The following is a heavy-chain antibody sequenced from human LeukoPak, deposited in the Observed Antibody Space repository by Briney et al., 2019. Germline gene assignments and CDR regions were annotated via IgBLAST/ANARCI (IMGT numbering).Heavy chain of an antibody. Sequence: PSQTLSLTCTVSGGSISSGGYYWSWIRQPPGKGLEWIGYTYYSGSTNYNPSLKSRVTISVDTSKNQFSLKLSSVTAADTAVYYCARDDRRDGCNFDYWGQGTLVTVSS. V-gene: IGHV4-61*08. D-gene: IGHD5-24*01. CDR1: GGSISSGGYY. CDR2: TYYSGST. J-gene: IGHJ4*02. CDR3: ARDDRRDGCNFDY.